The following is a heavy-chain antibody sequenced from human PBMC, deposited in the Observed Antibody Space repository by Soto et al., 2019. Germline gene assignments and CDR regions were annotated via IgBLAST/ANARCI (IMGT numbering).Heavy chain of an antibody. CDR2: ISYDGINK. CDR3: AKSVYNWNDGFFDY. Sequence: QVPLVESGGGVVQPGRSLRLSCAASGFTFSSYGIHWVRQAPGKGLEWVSVISYDGINKYYADSVKGRFTISRDNSENTLYLQMNSLRAEDTAVYYCAKSVYNWNDGFFDYWGQGTLVTVSS. CDR1: GFTFSSYG. D-gene: IGHD1-1*01. V-gene: IGHV3-30*18. J-gene: IGHJ4*02.